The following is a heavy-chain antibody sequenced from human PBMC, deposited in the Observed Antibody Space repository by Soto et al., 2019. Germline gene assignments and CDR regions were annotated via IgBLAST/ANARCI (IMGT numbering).Heavy chain of an antibody. CDR1: GGTFSSYT. D-gene: IGHD6-19*01. Sequence: GASVKVSCKASGGTFSSYTISWVRQAPGQGLEWMGRIIPILGIANYAQKFQGRVTITADKSTSTAYMELSSLRSEDTAVYYCATIAVAGPGNWFDPWGQGTLVTVSS. V-gene: IGHV1-69*02. CDR2: IIPILGIA. J-gene: IGHJ5*02. CDR3: ATIAVAGPGNWFDP.